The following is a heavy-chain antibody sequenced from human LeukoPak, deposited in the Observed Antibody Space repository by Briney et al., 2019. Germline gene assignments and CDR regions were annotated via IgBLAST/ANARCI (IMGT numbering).Heavy chain of an antibody. CDR1: GGTFSSYT. CDR3: ATHPDYYDSSGYYSGSSDY. CDR2: IIPILGIA. V-gene: IGHV1-69*02. J-gene: IGHJ4*02. Sequence: SVKVSCEASGGTFSSYTISWVRQAPGQGLEWMGRIIPILGIANYAQKFQGRVTITADKSTSTAYMELSSLRSEDTAVYYCATHPDYYDSSGYYSGSSDYWGQGTLVTVSS. D-gene: IGHD3-22*01.